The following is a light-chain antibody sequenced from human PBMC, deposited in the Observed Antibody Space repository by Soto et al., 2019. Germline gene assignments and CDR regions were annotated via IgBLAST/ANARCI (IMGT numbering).Light chain of an antibody. CDR2: DAS. CDR3: QQFNSYPLT. CDR1: QGISSA. Sequence: AIQLTQSPSSLSASVGDRVTITCRASQGISSALGWYQQKPGKAPKLLIYDASSLESGVPSRFSGSGSGTDFTLTISSLQSEDFATYYCQQFNSYPLTFGGGTKVEIK. J-gene: IGKJ4*01. V-gene: IGKV1-13*02.